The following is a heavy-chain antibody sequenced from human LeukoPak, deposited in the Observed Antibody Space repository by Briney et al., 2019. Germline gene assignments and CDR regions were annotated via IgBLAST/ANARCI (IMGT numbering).Heavy chain of an antibody. J-gene: IGHJ4*02. V-gene: IGHV3-53*01. D-gene: IGHD4-17*01. CDR2: IYSGGST. CDR1: GFTVISNY. CDR3: AKERQTGDYFTSDF. Sequence: GGSLRLSCAASGFTVISNYMSWVRQAPGKGLEWVSTIYSGGSTYYADSVKGQFTISRDNSKSTVYLQMNSLRADDTAVYYCAKERQTGDYFTSDFWGQGTLVTVSS.